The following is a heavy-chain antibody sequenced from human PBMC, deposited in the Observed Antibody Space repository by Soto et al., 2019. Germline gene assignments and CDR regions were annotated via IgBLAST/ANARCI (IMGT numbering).Heavy chain of an antibody. Sequence: PEKLPHPNTVSREFLRRGCDYECCFCLHKKKGLEWIGYIYYSGSADYNPSLRSRVTISIDTSKNQFSLKLTSVTAADTAVYYCAIFVGFGHYHYHMAFWGQGTTVTGSS. D-gene: IGHD3-10*01. CDR3: AIFVGFGHYHYHMAF. CDR1: REFLRRGCDY. CDR2: IYYSGSA. J-gene: IGHJ6*02. V-gene: IGHV4-61*01.